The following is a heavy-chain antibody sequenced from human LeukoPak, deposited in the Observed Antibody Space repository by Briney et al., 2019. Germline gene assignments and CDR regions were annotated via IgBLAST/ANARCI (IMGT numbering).Heavy chain of an antibody. J-gene: IGHJ4*02. D-gene: IGHD5-24*01. CDR3: ARDRLANEGLQLYDI. Sequence: PGGSLRLSCVGSGFMFRDYSIGWFRQGPGKGLEWISHINGSGYCKYNADSVKGRFTIYMDNAKVSVFLQMNSLRVEDTAVYYCARDRLANEGLQLYDIWGQGTLVSVSS. V-gene: IGHV3-11*04. CDR2: INGSGYCK. CDR1: GFMFRDYS.